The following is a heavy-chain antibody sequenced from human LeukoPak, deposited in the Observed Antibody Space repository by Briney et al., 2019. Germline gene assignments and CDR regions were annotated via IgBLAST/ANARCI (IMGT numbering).Heavy chain of an antibody. CDR1: GYTFTSYD. V-gene: IGHV1-8*01. D-gene: IGHD3-22*01. Sequence: ASVKVSCKASGYTFTSYDINWVRQATGQGLEWTGWMNPNSGNTGYAQKFQGRVTMTRNTSISTAYMELSSLRSEDTAVYYCARSTSSGYYYVWLGYYYYGMDVWGQGTTVTVSS. CDR2: MNPNSGNT. J-gene: IGHJ6*02. CDR3: ARSTSSGYYYVWLGYYYYGMDV.